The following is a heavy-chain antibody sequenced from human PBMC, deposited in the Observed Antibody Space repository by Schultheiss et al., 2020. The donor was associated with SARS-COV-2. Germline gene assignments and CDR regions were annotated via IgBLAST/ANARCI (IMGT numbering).Heavy chain of an antibody. CDR3: ARQLRTLAGYYFDY. J-gene: IGHJ4*02. CDR2: IYHSGST. V-gene: IGHV4-4*02. D-gene: IGHD2-15*01. Sequence: SETLSLTCAVSGGSISSSNWWSWVRQPPGKGLEWIGEIYHSGSTNYNPSLKSRVTISVETSKNQVSLKVSSVTAADTAVFYCARQLRTLAGYYFDYWGQGILVTVSS. CDR1: GGSISSSNW.